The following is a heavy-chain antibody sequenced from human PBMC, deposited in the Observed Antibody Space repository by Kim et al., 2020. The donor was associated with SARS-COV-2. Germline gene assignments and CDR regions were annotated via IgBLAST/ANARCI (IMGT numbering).Heavy chain of an antibody. V-gene: IGHV7-4-1*02. CDR2: TGNP. CDR3: AREGWFDP. J-gene: IGHJ5*02. Sequence: TGNPTYAQGLPGRFVFSLDTSVSTAYLQISSLKAEDTAVYYCAREGWFDPWGQGTLVTVSS.